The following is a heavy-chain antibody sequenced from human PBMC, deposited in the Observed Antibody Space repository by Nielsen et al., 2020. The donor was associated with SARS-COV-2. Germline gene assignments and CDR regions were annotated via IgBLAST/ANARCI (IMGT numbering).Heavy chain of an antibody. V-gene: IGHV3-21*01. CDR2: ISSSSSYI. Sequence: GESLKISCAASGFTFSSYSMNWVRQAPGKGLEWVSSISSSSSYIYYADSVKGRFTISRDNAKNSLYLQMNSLRAEDTAVYYCARVPLGFGSTNYFDYWGQGTLVTVSS. J-gene: IGHJ4*02. D-gene: IGHD3-10*01. CDR3: ARVPLGFGSTNYFDY. CDR1: GFTFSSYS.